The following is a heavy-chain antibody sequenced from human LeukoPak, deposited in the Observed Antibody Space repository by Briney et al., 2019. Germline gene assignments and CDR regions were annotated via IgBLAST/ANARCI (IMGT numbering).Heavy chain of an antibody. D-gene: IGHD3-10*01. CDR1: GFSFTFYS. V-gene: IGHV3-21*01. CDR3: VVGYGSGSYNY. J-gene: IGHJ4*02. CDR2: ISSSSSYI. Sequence: GGSLRLSCAASGFSFTFYSMNWVRQAPGKGLEWVSSISSSSSYIYYADSVKGRFTISRDNAKNSLYLQMNSLRAEDTAVYYCVVGYGSGSYNYWGQGTLVTVSS.